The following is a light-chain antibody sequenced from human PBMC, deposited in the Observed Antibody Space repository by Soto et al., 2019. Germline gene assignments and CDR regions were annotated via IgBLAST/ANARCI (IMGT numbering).Light chain of an antibody. V-gene: IGKV3-20*01. Sequence: EIVLTQSPGTLSLSPGERATLSCRASQSVSSSYLAWYQQKPGQAPRLLIYGASSRATGVPARFSGSGSGTDFTLTISRLEPEDFAVYYCQQYGSSLWTFGQGTKVDIK. CDR2: GAS. CDR3: QQYGSSLWT. J-gene: IGKJ1*01. CDR1: QSVSSSY.